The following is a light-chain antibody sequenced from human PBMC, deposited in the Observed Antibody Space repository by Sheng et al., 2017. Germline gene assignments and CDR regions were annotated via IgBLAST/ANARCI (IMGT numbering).Light chain of an antibody. Sequence: EIVLTQSPATLSLSPGQRATLSCRASQGVGSYLAWYQQKPGQAPRLLIYETSKRATGIPARFSGSGSGTDFTLTISRLEPDDSAIYYCQQYSSSLPWTFGQGTKVEVK. CDR3: QQYSSSLPWT. CDR1: QGVGSY. V-gene: IGKV3-11*01. CDR2: ETS. J-gene: IGKJ1*01.